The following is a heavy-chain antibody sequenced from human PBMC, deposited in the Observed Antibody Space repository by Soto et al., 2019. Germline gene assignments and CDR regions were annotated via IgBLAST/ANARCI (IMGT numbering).Heavy chain of an antibody. CDR3: ARGVAAYFDY. D-gene: IGHD6-19*01. V-gene: IGHV4-34*01. Sequence: SETLSLTCAVYGGSFSGYYWSWIRQPPGKGLEWIGEINHSGSTNYNPSLKSRVTISVDTSKNQFSLKLSSVTAADTAVYYCARGVAAYFDYWGQGTLVTVSS. J-gene: IGHJ4*02. CDR2: INHSGST. CDR1: GGSFSGYY.